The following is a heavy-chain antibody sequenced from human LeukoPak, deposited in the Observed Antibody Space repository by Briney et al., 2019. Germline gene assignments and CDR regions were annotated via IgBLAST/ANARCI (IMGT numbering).Heavy chain of an antibody. CDR1: GFTFSSYE. J-gene: IGHJ4*02. V-gene: IGHV3-48*03. CDR2: ISSSGSTI. D-gene: IGHD4-17*01. CDR3: ARWKTVTTGFDY. Sequence: GGSLGLSCAASGFTFSSYEMNWVRQAPGKGLEWVSYISSSGSTIYYADSVKGRFTISRDNAKNSLYLQMNSLRAEDTAVYYCARWKTVTTGFDYWGQGTLVTVSS.